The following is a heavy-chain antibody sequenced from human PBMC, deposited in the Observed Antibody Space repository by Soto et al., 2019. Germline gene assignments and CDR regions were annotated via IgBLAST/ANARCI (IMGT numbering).Heavy chain of an antibody. CDR2: ISAYNGNT. CDR1: GYTFTSYG. CDR3: ARDQRDIVVVVAAEIHAFDI. V-gene: IGHV1-18*01. Sequence: ASVKVSCKASGYTFTSYGICWVRQAPGQGLEWMGWISAYNGNTNYAQKLQGRVTMTTDTSTSTAYMELRSLRSDDTAVYYCARDQRDIVVVVAAEIHAFDIWGQGTMVTVSS. D-gene: IGHD2-15*01. J-gene: IGHJ3*02.